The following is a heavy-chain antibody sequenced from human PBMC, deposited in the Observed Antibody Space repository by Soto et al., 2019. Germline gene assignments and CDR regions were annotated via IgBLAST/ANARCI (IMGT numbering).Heavy chain of an antibody. CDR1: GGSFSGYY. CDR3: ARAPMTTVTTYGMDV. V-gene: IGHV4-34*01. D-gene: IGHD4-17*01. CDR2: INHSGST. J-gene: IGHJ6*02. Sequence: PSETLSLTCAVYGGSFSGYYWSWIRQPPGKGLEWIGEINHSGSTNYNPSPKSRVTISVDTSKNQFSLKLSSVTAADTAVYYCARAPMTTVTTYGMDVWGQGTTVTVS.